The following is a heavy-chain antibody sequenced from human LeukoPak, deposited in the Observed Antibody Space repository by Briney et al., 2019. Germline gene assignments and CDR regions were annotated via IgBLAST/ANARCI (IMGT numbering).Heavy chain of an antibody. V-gene: IGHV3-20*04. D-gene: IGHD2-15*01. CDR3: ARDDCSGGSCYFDY. CDR2: INWNGGST. J-gene: IGHJ4*02. CDR1: GFTFDDYG. Sequence: GGSLRLSCAASGFTFDDYGMSWVRQAPGKGLEWASGINWNGGSTGYADSVKGRFTISRDNAKNSLYLQMNSLRAEDTALYYCARDDCSGGSCYFDYWGQGTLVTVSS.